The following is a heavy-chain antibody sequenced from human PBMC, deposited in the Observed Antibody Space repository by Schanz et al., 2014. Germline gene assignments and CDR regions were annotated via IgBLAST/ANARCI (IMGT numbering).Heavy chain of an antibody. Sequence: VQLVESGGGVVQPGRSLRLSCAASGFTFRGHAMHWVRQAPGKGLEWVSVIYSGGNTYYADSLKGRFTISRDNSKNTLYLQMNSLRAEDTAMYFCTKSESSTWYSLTFDYWGQGTLVTVSS. CDR3: TKSESSTWYSLTFDY. CDR2: IYSGGNT. J-gene: IGHJ4*02. CDR1: GFTFRGHA. V-gene: IGHV3-66*01. D-gene: IGHD6-13*01.